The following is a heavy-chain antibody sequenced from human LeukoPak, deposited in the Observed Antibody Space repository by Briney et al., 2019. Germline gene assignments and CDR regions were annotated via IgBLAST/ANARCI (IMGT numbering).Heavy chain of an antibody. CDR1: GGSIGSYY. CDR3: ARDDILTGYSGNFDF. D-gene: IGHD3-9*01. J-gene: IGHJ4*02. Sequence: PSETLSLTCTVSGGSIGSYYWTWIRQPPGKGLEWIAYIHYSGSTSSNPSLKSRVTVSVDTSNNQFSLKLTSVTAADTAVYYCARDDILTGYSGNFDFWGQGTLVTVSS. CDR2: IHYSGST. V-gene: IGHV4-59*01.